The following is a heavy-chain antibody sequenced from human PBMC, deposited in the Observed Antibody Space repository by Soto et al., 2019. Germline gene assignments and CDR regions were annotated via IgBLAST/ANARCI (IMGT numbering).Heavy chain of an antibody. J-gene: IGHJ6*02. V-gene: IGHV3-21*01. CDR3: ARDRKAMVNGMDV. CDR1: GFTFSSYS. D-gene: IGHD5-18*01. Sequence: GGSLRLSCAASGFTFSSYSMNWVRQAPGKGLEWVSSISSSSSYIYYADSVKGRFTISRDNAKNSLYLQMNSLRAEDTAVYYCARDRKAMVNGMDVWGQGTTVTVSS. CDR2: ISSSSSYI.